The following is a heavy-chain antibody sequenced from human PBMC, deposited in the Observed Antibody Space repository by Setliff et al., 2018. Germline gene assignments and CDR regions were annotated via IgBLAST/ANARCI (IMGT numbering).Heavy chain of an antibody. V-gene: IGHV4-34*01. CDR1: GASFSDYY. Sequence: PSETLSLTCTVYGASFSDYYWGWIRQPPGKGLEWIAEINHSGSTNYNPSLKSRVTISVDTSRNQFSLKLSSVTAADTAVYYCAKEHVVISYVSNTHQHYGMDVWGQGTTVTVSS. J-gene: IGHJ6*02. D-gene: IGHD2-21*01. CDR3: AKEHVVISYVSNTHQHYGMDV. CDR2: INHSGST.